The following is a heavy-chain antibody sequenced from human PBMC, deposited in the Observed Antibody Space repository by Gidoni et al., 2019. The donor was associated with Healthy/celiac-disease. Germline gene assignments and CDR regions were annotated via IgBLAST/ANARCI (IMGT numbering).Heavy chain of an antibody. CDR3: AKDPPGFRYGALSFDY. CDR1: GFNFSSYA. Sequence: EVQLLESGGGLVQPGGSLRLSCAASGFNFSSYAMSWVRQAPGKGLEWVSAISGSGGSTYYADSVKGRFTISRDNSKNTLYLQMNSLRAEDTAVYYCAKDPPGFRYGALSFDYWGQGTLVTVSS. CDR2: ISGSGGST. D-gene: IGHD5-18*01. J-gene: IGHJ4*02. V-gene: IGHV3-23*01.